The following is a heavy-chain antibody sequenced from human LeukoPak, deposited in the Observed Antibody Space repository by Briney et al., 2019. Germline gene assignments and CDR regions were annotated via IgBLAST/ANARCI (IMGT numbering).Heavy chain of an antibody. CDR3: VRQSPRLMIAGYFYY. CDR1: GGSISTTNW. CDR2: VYNDGKT. V-gene: IGHV4-4*02. J-gene: IGHJ4*02. D-gene: IGHD2-21*01. Sequence: SGTLSLTCGVSGGSISTTNWWSWVRQSPRKALEWLGEVYNDGKTNYNPPFKSRVNVPVDTPTKQISLRLTSVTAADTAVYYGVRQSPRLMIAGYFYYWGQGTLVTVSS.